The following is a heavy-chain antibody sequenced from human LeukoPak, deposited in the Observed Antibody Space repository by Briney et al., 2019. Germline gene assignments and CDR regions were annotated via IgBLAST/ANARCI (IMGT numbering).Heavy chain of an antibody. CDR1: GGSISSSGYY. V-gene: IGHV4-31*03. Sequence: PSQTLSLTCTASGGSISSSGYYWSWIRQHPVKGLEWVGYINYSGRTYYNPSLKSGVTISVDTSKRQFSLKLVSVTAADTAVYYCARVKESDGNSWFDPWGQGTLVTVSS. J-gene: IGHJ5*02. CDR2: INYSGRT. D-gene: IGHD4-23*01. CDR3: ARVKESDGNSWFDP.